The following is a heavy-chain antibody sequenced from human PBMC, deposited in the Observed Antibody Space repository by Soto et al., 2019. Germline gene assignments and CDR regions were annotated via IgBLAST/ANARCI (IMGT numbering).Heavy chain of an antibody. V-gene: IGHV3-66*01. CDR2: IYSGGST. CDR1: GFTFNSNY. J-gene: IGHJ4*02. CDR3: AIPASGNYFDY. Sequence: GGSLRLSCSASGFTFNSNYMHWVRRTPGEGQGLRRGLEWVSVIYSGGSTYYADSVKGRFTISRDNSKNTLYLQMNSLRAEDTAVYYCAIPASGNYFDYWGQGTQVTVSS. D-gene: IGHD3-10*01.